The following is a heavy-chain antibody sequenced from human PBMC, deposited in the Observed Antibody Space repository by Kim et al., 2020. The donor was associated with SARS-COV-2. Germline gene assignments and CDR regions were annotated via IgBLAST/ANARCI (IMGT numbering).Heavy chain of an antibody. CDR2: ISGGGGST. D-gene: IGHD5-12*01. CDR1: GLNFSNYG. J-gene: IGHJ4*02. Sequence: GGSLRLSCTVSGLNFSNYGMTWVRQAPGMGLQWVSAISGGGGSTFYARSVRGRFTISRDNTKNTVFLQMNRLRAEDTALYYCATARDSGFGHPDLHWGQGTRVTVSS. CDR3: ATARDSGFGHPDLH. V-gene: IGHV3-23*01.